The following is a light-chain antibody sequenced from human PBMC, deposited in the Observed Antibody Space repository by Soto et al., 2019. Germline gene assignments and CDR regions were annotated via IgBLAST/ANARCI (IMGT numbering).Light chain of an antibody. Sequence: DIQLTQSPSFLSASVGDRVTITCRASQGIINYLSWYQQRPGKAPKLLIYAASTLQTGVPSSFSGSWSGTEFTLTISSLQPEDFATYHCQQLTSYPRSTFGQGTRLEIK. V-gene: IGKV1-9*01. CDR2: AAS. J-gene: IGKJ5*01. CDR1: QGIINY. CDR3: QQLTSYPRST.